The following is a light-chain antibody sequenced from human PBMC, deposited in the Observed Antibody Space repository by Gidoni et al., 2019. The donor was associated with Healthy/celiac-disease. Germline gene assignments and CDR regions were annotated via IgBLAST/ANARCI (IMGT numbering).Light chain of an antibody. CDR1: NIGSKS. J-gene: IGLJ3*02. CDR3: QLWDSSRDHWV. V-gene: IGLV3-21*02. Sequence: SYVLTQPPSVSVAPGQTARITGGGHNIGSKSVPWYQQKPGQAPVLVVYDDSARPSGIPERFSCSNSGNTATLTISRVEAGDEADYYCQLWDSSRDHWVFGGGTKLAVL. CDR2: DDS.